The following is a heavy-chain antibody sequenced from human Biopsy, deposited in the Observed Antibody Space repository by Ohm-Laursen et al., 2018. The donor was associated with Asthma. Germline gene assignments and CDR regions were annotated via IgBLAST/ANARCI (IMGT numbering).Heavy chain of an antibody. J-gene: IGHJ3*02. V-gene: IGHV3-30*01. CDR2: IAKDARTQ. CDR1: GFSFRNFA. Sequence: SLRLSCAASGFSFRNFAIHWVRQAPGKGLEWVGVIAKDARTQDYADSVKGRFTMARDNSKNTLDLQMNSLREEDTAVYYCVRDGTDDAFDIWGQGTVVSVSS. D-gene: IGHD1-1*01. CDR3: VRDGTDDAFDI.